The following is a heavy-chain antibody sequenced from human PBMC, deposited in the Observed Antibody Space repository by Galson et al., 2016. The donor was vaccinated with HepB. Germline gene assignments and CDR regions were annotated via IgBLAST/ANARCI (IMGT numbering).Heavy chain of an antibody. CDR2: ISYDGSNK. J-gene: IGHJ6*03. CDR1: GFTFSSYG. CDR3: ARDAVTMVRGVIWRRYYYMDV. D-gene: IGHD3-10*01. V-gene: IGHV3-30*03. Sequence: SLRLSCAASGFTFSSYGMHWVRQAPGKGLEWVAVISYDGSNKYYADSVKGRFTISRDNSKNTLYLHMNSLRAEDTAVYYCARDAVTMVRGVIWRRYYYMDVWGKGTTVTVSS.